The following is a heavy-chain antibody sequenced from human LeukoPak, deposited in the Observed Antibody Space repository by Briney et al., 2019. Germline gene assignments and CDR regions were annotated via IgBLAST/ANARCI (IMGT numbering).Heavy chain of an antibody. Sequence: PSETLSLTCTVSGGSISSYYWSWIRQPAGKGLEWIGYIYYSGSTNYNPSLKSRVTISVDTSKNQFSLKLSSVTAADTAVYYCARVVVTAITHYYYGMDVWGQGTTVTVSS. J-gene: IGHJ6*02. V-gene: IGHV4-59*01. CDR1: GGSISSYY. CDR2: IYYSGST. D-gene: IGHD2-21*02. CDR3: ARVVVTAITHYYYGMDV.